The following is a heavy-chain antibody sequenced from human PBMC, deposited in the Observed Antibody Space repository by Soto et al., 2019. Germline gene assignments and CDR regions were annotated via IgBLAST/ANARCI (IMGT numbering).Heavy chain of an antibody. J-gene: IGHJ6*03. D-gene: IGHD6-6*01. CDR2: INHSGST. V-gene: IGHV4-34*01. Sequence: SETLSLTCAVYGGSFSTYYWSWIRQPPGKGLEWIGEINHSGSTNYNPSLKSRVTISVDTSKNQFSLKLSSVTATDTAVYYCASREYSSSSDYYYYYMDGWGKGTTVTVSS. CDR3: ASREYSSSSDYYYYYMDG. CDR1: GGSFSTYY.